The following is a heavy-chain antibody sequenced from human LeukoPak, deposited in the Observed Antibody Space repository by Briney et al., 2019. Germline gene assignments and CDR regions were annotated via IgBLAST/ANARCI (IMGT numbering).Heavy chain of an antibody. D-gene: IGHD3-10*01. CDR2: ISYDGSNK. CDR1: GFTFSSYA. J-gene: IGHJ3*02. Sequence: PGRSLRLSCAASGFTFSSYAMHWVRQAPGKGLEWVAVISYDGSNKYYADSVKGRFTISRDNSKNTLYLQMNSLRAEDTAVYYCAREIRHYYGSGSRSAFDIWGQGTMVTVSS. CDR3: AREIRHYYGSGSRSAFDI. V-gene: IGHV3-30-3*01.